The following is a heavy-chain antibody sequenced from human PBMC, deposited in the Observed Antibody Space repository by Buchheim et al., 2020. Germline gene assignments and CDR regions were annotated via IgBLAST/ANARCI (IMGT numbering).Heavy chain of an antibody. V-gene: IGHV3-13*04. CDR2: IGVGGDT. Sequence: EVQLVESGGGLVQPGGSLRLSCAVSGFTFSSYDMHWVRQTTTKGLEWVSGIGVGGDTYYPDSVKGRFTISRENARNSFYLQMNSLRAEDTAVYYCTTARGAVAGHFDYWGQGTL. J-gene: IGHJ4*02. D-gene: IGHD6-19*01. CDR1: GFTFSSYD. CDR3: TTARGAVAGHFDY.